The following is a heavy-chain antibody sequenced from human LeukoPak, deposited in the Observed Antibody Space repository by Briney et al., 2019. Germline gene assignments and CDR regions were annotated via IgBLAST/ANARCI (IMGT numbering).Heavy chain of an antibody. V-gene: IGHV1-2*02. CDR3: ARGGVLLWFGEPHGAFDI. CDR1: GYTFTGYY. CDR2: INPNSGGT. Sequence: ASVKVSCKASGYTFTGYYMHWVRQAPGQGLEWMGWINPNSGGTNYAQKFQGRVTMTRDTSISTAYMELSRLRSDDTAVYYCARGGVLLWFGEPHGAFDIWGQGTMVTVSS. J-gene: IGHJ3*02. D-gene: IGHD3-10*01.